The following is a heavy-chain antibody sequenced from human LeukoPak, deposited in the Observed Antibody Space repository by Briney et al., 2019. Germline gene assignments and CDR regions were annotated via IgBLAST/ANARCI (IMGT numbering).Heavy chain of an antibody. CDR2: INHSGST. D-gene: IGHD3-22*01. Sequence: KPSETLSLTCAVHGGSFSGYYWSWIRQPPGKGLEWIGEINHSGSTNYNPSLKSRVTISVDTSKNQFSLKLSSVTAADTAVYYCARSRVLRGITMIVTRAFDIWGQGTMVTVSS. V-gene: IGHV4-34*01. CDR1: GGSFSGYY. CDR3: ARSRVLRGITMIVTRAFDI. J-gene: IGHJ3*02.